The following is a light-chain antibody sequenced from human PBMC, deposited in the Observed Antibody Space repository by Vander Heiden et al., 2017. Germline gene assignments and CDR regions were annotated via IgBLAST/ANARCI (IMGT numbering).Light chain of an antibody. V-gene: IGKV1-9*01. Sequence: DIQLTQSPSFLSASVGDRVTITCRASQGIAGHLAWYQQRSGEAPKLLIYAASTLQSWVPSRLSGSGSGTEFTLTISSLQPEDFATYYCQQFNSYPFTFGGGTKVEIK. CDR2: AAS. J-gene: IGKJ4*01. CDR3: QQFNSYPFT. CDR1: QGIAGH.